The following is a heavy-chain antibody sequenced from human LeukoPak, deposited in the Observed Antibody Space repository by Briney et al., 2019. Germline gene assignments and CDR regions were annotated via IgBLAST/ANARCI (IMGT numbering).Heavy chain of an antibody. CDR1: GFTISNYG. CDR3: AEVESSYCRI. D-gene: IGHD3-10*01. CDR2: IWYDGSNK. Sequence: GGSLRLSCAASGFTISNYGMHWVRQAPGKGLEWVAIIWYDGSNKYYADSVKGRFTISRDNSKNTLYLQMSSLRAEDTAIYYCAEVESSYCRIWGQGTLVTVSS. V-gene: IGHV3-33*06. J-gene: IGHJ4*02.